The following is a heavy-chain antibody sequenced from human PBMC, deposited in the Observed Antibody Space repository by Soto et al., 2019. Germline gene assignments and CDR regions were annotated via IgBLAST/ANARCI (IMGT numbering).Heavy chain of an antibody. D-gene: IGHD6-25*01. J-gene: IGHJ4*02. V-gene: IGHV3-21*01. CDR1: GFTFSSYS. CDR3: ARSTISLAAGRFDY. Sequence: EVQLVESGGGMVKPGGYLRLSCAASGFTFSSYSMNWVRQAPGKGLEWVSSISSSSSYIYYADSVKGRFTISRDNAKNSRYLQMNSLRAEDTAVYYCARSTISLAAGRFDYWGQGTLVTVSS. CDR2: ISSSSSYI.